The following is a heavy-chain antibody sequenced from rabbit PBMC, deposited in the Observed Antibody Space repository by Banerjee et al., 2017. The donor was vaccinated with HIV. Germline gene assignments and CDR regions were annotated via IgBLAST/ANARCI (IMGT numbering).Heavy chain of an antibody. Sequence: QSLEESGGGLVKPGASLTLTCKASGFSFSSGYDMCWVRQAPGKGLEWIACIYTGSSGSTWYASWAKGRFTISKTSSTTVTLQMTSLTAADTATLFCARSARSSSYIYFNLWGQGTLVTVS. CDR3: ARSARSSSYIYFNL. J-gene: IGHJ4*01. V-gene: IGHV1S40*01. CDR2: IYTGSSGST. D-gene: IGHD8-1*01. CDR1: GFSFSSGYD.